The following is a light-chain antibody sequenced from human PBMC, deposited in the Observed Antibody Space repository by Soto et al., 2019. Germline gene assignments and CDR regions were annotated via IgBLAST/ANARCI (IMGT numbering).Light chain of an antibody. CDR2: GAS. V-gene: IGKV3-15*01. CDR3: QQYGRSPTT. CDR1: QSLTNN. Sequence: EILMTQSPATLSVSPGERATLSCRASQSLTNNLAWYQQKPGQAPRLLIYGASTRATGIPARFSGSGSGTEFTLTISRLEPEDFAVYYCQQYGRSPTTFGQGTKVEIK. J-gene: IGKJ1*01.